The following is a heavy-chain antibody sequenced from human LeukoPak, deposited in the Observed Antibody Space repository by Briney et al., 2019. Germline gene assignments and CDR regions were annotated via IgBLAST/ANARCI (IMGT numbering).Heavy chain of an antibody. V-gene: IGHV3-23*01. CDR2: ISGSGGST. CDR1: GFTFSSYA. D-gene: IGHD2-2*01. J-gene: IGHJ3*02. CDR3: AKDLENYALGAFDI. Sequence: GGSLRLSCAASGFTFSSYAMSWVRQARGRGLEWVLAISGSGGSTYYADSEEGRFTIYRDNSKNTVYLQMNSLRAEDTAVYYCAKDLENYALGAFDIWGQGTMVTVSS.